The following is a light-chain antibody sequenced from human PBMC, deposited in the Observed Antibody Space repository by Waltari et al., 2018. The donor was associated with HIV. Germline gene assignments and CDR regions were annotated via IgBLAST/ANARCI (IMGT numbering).Light chain of an antibody. V-gene: IGLV2-8*01. Sequence: QSALTHPPSASASPGQSVTISCTGTSSDVGGYNFVSWYQQRPGKAPKLIVYQVTRRPSCVPYRFSGSMSDNSASLTVSGLQAEDEADYYCSSFAGNNDKVVFGGGTNRTVL. CDR1: SSDVGGYNF. CDR2: QVT. J-gene: IGLJ2*01. CDR3: SSFAGNNDKVV.